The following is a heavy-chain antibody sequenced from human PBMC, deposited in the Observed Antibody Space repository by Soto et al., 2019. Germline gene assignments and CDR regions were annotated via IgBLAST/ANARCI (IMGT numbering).Heavy chain of an antibody. CDR1: GYSFTSNW. V-gene: IGHV5-51*03. Sequence: EVQLVQSGQEVKKSGESLKISCKGSGYSFTSNWIGWVRQMPGKGLEWMGIIYPSDSDTRYSPSFQGQVTISADKSISTAYLQWSSLKASDTAMYYCASPPSGTTSFFDSWGQGTLVTVSS. D-gene: IGHD1-7*01. J-gene: IGHJ4*02. CDR2: IYPSDSDT. CDR3: ASPPSGTTSFFDS.